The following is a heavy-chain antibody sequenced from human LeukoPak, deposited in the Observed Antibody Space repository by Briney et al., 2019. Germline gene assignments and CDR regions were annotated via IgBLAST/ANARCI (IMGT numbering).Heavy chain of an antibody. Sequence: ASVKVSCKASGYTFTSYGISWVRQAPGQGLEWMGIINPSGGSTSYAQKFQGRVTMTRDTSTSTVYMELSSLRSEDTAVYYCARMVRGAYYYGMDVWGQGTTVTVSS. J-gene: IGHJ6*02. V-gene: IGHV1-46*01. CDR3: ARMVRGAYYYGMDV. CDR1: GYTFTSYG. CDR2: INPSGGST. D-gene: IGHD3-10*01.